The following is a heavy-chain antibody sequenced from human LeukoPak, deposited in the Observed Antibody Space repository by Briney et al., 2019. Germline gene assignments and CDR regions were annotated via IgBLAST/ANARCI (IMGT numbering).Heavy chain of an antibody. J-gene: IGHJ4*02. CDR2: IHNSGTS. D-gene: IGHD3-16*01. V-gene: IGHV4-59*01. Sequence: PSETLSLTCTISDDSISDYYRGWIRQPPGKGLEWIGYIHNSGTSTYNLSLKSRVTISADTSKNQFSLKLNSMTTADTAVYYCTRGAGWLIDYWGQGILVTVSS. CDR1: DDSISDYY. CDR3: TRGAGWLIDY.